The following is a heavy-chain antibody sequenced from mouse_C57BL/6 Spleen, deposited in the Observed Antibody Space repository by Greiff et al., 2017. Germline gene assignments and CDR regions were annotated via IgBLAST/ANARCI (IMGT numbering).Heavy chain of an antibody. CDR2: INPSTGGT. J-gene: IGHJ4*01. CDR3: ARERLRRTYYYAMDY. D-gene: IGHD2-2*01. Sequence: VQLQQSGPELVKPGASVKISCKASGYSFTGYYMNWVKQSPEKSLEWIGEINPSTGGTTYNQKFKAKATLTVDKSSSTAYMQLKSLTSEDSAVYYCARERLRRTYYYAMDYWGQGTSVTVSS. V-gene: IGHV1-42*01. CDR1: GYSFTGYY.